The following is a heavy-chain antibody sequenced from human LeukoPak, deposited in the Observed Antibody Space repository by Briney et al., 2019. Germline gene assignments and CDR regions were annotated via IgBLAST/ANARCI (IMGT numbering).Heavy chain of an antibody. J-gene: IGHJ6*04. D-gene: IGHD3-3*01. CDR2: ISAYNGNT. CDR1: RYTLTRHG. V-gene: IGHV1-18*01. Sequence: ASVKVSCKGSRYTLTRHGISWLRQAPGQGLEWMGWISAYNGNTNYAQKLQGRVTMTTDTSTSTAYMELRSLRSDDTAVYYCAREGITIYCVVNNSYGWDVWGEGTTVTVSS. CDR3: AREGITIYCVVNNSYGWDV.